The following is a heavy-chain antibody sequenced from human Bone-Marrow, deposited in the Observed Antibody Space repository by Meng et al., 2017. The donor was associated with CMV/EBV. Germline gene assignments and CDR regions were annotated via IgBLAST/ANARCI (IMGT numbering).Heavy chain of an antibody. V-gene: IGHV1-18*01. CDR3: ARGVSTIILVPEYGLDV. CDR1: GYTFTSYA. D-gene: IGHD2-8*02. CDR2: ISPKNDNT. J-gene: IGHJ6*02. Sequence: ASVKVSCKASGYTFTSYAMNWVRQAPGQGPEWMGWISPKNDNTNYAQNFQDRVTMTTDTSTSTVFMELRSLRSDDTAVYYCARGVSTIILVPEYGLDVWGQGTTVTVSS.